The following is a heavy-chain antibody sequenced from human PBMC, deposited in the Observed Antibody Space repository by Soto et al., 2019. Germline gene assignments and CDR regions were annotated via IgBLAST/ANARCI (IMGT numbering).Heavy chain of an antibody. CDR2: ISRSGRTI. V-gene: IGHV3-48*01. CDR1: GFTFSSYT. Sequence: GGSLRLSCGVSGFTFSSYTMNWVRQAPGRGLEWVSYISRSGRTIYYADSVKGRFTISRDNAKNSLYLQMSSLRAEDTAVYYCAREVAGHDYWGQGTLVTVSS. D-gene: IGHD6-19*01. J-gene: IGHJ4*02. CDR3: AREVAGHDY.